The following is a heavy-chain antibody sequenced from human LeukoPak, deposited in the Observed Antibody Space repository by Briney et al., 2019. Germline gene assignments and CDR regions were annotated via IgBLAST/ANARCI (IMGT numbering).Heavy chain of an antibody. D-gene: IGHD2-15*01. CDR1: GGSISSGDYY. V-gene: IGHV4-30-4*01. Sequence: PSQTLSLTCTVSGGSISSGDYYWRWIRQPPGTGLEWIVYIYYSGSTYYNPSLKSRVTISVNTSKNQFSLKLSSMTAADTAVYYCARNCSGGSSYSDWGQGSLVTVSS. J-gene: IGHJ1*01. CDR3: ARNCSGGSSYSD. CDR2: IYYSGST.